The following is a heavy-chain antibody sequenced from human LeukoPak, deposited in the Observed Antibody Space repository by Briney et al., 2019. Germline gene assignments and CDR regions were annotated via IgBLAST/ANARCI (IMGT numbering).Heavy chain of an antibody. Sequence: GGSLRLSCAASGFTVITNDMTWVRQAPGKGLEWVSVLYSDGNTKYADSVQGRFTIFRDNSKNTLYLEMNSLSPDDTAVYYCARGVEPLAANTLAYWGQGTLVSVSS. CDR2: LYSDGNT. V-gene: IGHV3-53*01. D-gene: IGHD1-14*01. J-gene: IGHJ4*02. CDR3: ARGVEPLAANTLAY. CDR1: GFTVITND.